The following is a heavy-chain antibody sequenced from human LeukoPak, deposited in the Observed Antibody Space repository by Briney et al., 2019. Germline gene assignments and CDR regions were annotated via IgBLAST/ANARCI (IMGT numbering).Heavy chain of an antibody. CDR1: GFTFSSYW. CDR3: ARAGVATMVRGRRNWFDP. J-gene: IGHJ5*02. D-gene: IGHD3-10*01. V-gene: IGHV4-34*01. CDR2: INHSGST. Sequence: PGGSLRLSCAASGFTFSSYWMSWVRQAPGKGLEWIGEINHSGSTNYNPSLKSRVTISVDTSKNQFSLKLSSVTAADTAVYYCARAGVATMVRGRRNWFDPWGQGTLVTVSS.